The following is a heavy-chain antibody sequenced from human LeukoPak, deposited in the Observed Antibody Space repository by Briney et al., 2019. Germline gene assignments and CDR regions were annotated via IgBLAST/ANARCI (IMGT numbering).Heavy chain of an antibody. D-gene: IGHD5-18*01. J-gene: IGHJ4*02. CDR1: GDSFSSNSAA. Sequence: SQTLSLTCAISGDSFSSNSAAWNWLRQSPSRGLEWLGGTYGRSKLYNDYAVSVKSRITNNPDTSKNLSSLQLNSVTPEDTAVYYWAREEVDTAMAIDYWGQGTLVTVSS. CDR3: AREEVDTAMAIDY. V-gene: IGHV6-1*01. CDR2: TYGRSKLYN.